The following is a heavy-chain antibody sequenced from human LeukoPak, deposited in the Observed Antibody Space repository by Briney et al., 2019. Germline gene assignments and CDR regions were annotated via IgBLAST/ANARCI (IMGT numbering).Heavy chain of an antibody. J-gene: IGHJ6*03. Sequence: SETLSLTCTVSGGSISSSSYYWGWIRQPPGKGLEWIGSIYYSGSTNYNPSLKSRVTISVDKSKNQFSLKLSSVTAADTAVYYCARGPTYYYGSGSPRDYYMDVWGKGTTVTVSS. D-gene: IGHD3-10*01. CDR3: ARGPTYYYGSGSPRDYYMDV. CDR2: IYYSGST. CDR1: GGSISSSSYY. V-gene: IGHV4-39*07.